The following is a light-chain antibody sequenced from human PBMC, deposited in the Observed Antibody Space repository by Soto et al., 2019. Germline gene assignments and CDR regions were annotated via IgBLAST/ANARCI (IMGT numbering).Light chain of an antibody. CDR2: GAS. CDR1: QSVFSN. V-gene: IGKV3-15*01. J-gene: IGKJ4*01. Sequence: EIVMTQSPATLSVSPGERATLSCRASQSVFSNLAWYKQKPGQAPRLLIYGASTRATGIPARFSGSGSGTEFTLTISSLQSEDFAFYYCQQYNNWPPLTFGGGTRVEIK. CDR3: QQYNNWPPLT.